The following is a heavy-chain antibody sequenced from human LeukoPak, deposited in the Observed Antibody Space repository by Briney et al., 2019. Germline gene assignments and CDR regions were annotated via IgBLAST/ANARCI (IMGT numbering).Heavy chain of an antibody. V-gene: IGHV4-34*01. CDR3: ARACITMVRGVIPKPNYFDY. J-gene: IGHJ4*02. CDR2: INHSGST. D-gene: IGHD3-10*01. Sequence: SETLSLTCAVYGGSFSGYYWSWIRQPPGKGLEWIGEINHSGSTNYNPSLKSRVTISVDTSKNQFSLKLSSVTAADTAVYYCARACITMVRGVIPKPNYFDYRGQGTLVTVSS. CDR1: GGSFSGYY.